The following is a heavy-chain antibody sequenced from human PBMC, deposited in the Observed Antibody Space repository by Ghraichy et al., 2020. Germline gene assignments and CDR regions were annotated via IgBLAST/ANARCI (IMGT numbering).Heavy chain of an antibody. CDR2: IYYDEST. J-gene: IGHJ5*01. D-gene: IGHD2-15*01. Sequence: SETLSLTCTVSGDSISSYYWNWIRQPPGKGLEWIGYIYYDESTNYNPSLKSRVTISVDTSKNQFSLKLNSVTAADTAVYYCAKAAPLRTGYCSGDNCQRGWFDSWGQGTLVTVSS. CDR3: AKAAPLRTGYCSGDNCQRGWFDS. CDR1: GDSISSYY. V-gene: IGHV4-59*01.